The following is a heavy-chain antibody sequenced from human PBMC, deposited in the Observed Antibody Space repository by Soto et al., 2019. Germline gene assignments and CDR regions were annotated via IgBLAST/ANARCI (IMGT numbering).Heavy chain of an antibody. Sequence: QVQLVESGGDLVKPGGSLRLSCAASGFPFSDYYMSWIRQAPGKGLEWVSSIGSSSSYTNYADSVKGQFTISRDNAKNSLYLQMNSLRAEDTAVYYCARRRPTGYYNYWGQGTLVTVSA. V-gene: IGHV3-11*05. CDR2: IGSSSSYT. CDR3: ARRRPTGYYNY. D-gene: IGHD3-9*01. J-gene: IGHJ4*02. CDR1: GFPFSDYY.